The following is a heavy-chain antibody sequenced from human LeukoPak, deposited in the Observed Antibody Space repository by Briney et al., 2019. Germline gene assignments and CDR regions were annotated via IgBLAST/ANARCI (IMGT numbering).Heavy chain of an antibody. CDR2: IKSDGNT. CDR3: ARAPSEIGGYYPEYFRH. Sequence: GGSLRLSCAASGFTFSRYWMHWVRQAPGRGLVWVSRIKSDGNTNYADSVKGRFTISRDNAKNTVSLQMNSLRAEDTGVYFCARAPSEIGGYYPEYFRHWGQGTMVSVSS. V-gene: IGHV3-74*01. J-gene: IGHJ1*01. CDR1: GFTFSRYW. D-gene: IGHD3-22*01.